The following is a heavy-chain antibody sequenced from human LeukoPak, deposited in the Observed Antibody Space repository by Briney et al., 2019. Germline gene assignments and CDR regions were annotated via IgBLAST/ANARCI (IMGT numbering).Heavy chain of an antibody. CDR3: ARAYSSSSAGLRYYGMDV. V-gene: IGHV4-34*01. D-gene: IGHD6-6*01. J-gene: IGHJ6*02. Sequence: SETLSLTCAVYGWSFSGYYWSWIRQPPGKGLEWIGEINHSGSTDYNPSLKSRVTISVDTSKNQFSLKLSSETAADTAVYYCARAYSSSSAGLRYYGMDVWGQGTTVTVSS. CDR1: GWSFSGYY. CDR2: INHSGST.